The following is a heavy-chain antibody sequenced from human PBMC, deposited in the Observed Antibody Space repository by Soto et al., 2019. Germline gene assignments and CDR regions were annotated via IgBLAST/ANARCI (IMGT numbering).Heavy chain of an antibody. Sequence: PGGSLRLSCAASGFTFNTYAMSWVRQAPGKGLEWVSIISGSGDTTFYADSVKGRFTISRDNSKNTLYLQMNSLRAEDTALYHCAIVSPEINWNDFDYWGQGTPVPVSS. D-gene: IGHD1-1*01. J-gene: IGHJ4*02. CDR1: GFTFNTYA. CDR3: AIVSPEINWNDFDY. V-gene: IGHV3-23*01. CDR2: ISGSGDTT.